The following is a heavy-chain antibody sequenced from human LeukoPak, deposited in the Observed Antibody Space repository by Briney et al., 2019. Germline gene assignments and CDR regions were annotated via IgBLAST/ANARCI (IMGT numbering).Heavy chain of an antibody. J-gene: IGHJ4*02. CDR1: GFTFSSNW. D-gene: IGHD5-12*01. CDR2: ITPDGSRT. V-gene: IGHV3-74*01. CDR3: ARGYSGYFYY. Sequence: SGGSLRLSCVTSGFTFSSNWMHCVRQVPGKGLVWVSLITPDGSRTNYADSVRGRFTISRDNAKNTVYLQMNSLRAEDTAVYYCARGYSGYFYYWGQGTLVTVSS.